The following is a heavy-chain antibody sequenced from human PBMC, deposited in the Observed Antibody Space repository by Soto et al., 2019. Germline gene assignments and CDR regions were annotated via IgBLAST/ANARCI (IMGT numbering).Heavy chain of an antibody. V-gene: IGHV3-21*01. J-gene: IGHJ6*02. CDR1: GFNFNSYT. CDR3: ARDCSGGSCYPGMDV. D-gene: IGHD2-15*01. CDR2: ISSCGYI. Sequence: EVQLVESGGGLVKPGGSLRLSCAASGFNFNSYTINWVRQAPGKRLECLSSISSCGYIFSTDSVRGRFTISKHNAKNSVYLQINSLRAEDTAVYFCARDCSGGSCYPGMDVWGQGTTVTVSS.